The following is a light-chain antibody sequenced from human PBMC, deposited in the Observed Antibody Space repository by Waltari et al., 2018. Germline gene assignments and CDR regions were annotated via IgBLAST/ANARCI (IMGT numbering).Light chain of an antibody. V-gene: IGKV4-1*01. J-gene: IGKJ2*01. CDR2: WAS. Sequence: DIVMTQSPDSLAVSLGERATINCKSSQSVLSSSNNKNYLAWYQQKPGQTPKLLIYWASTRESGVPDRFSGSGSGTDFTLTISSLQAEDVAVYYCQQYYSTPYTFGQGTKLEIE. CDR1: QSVLSSSNNKNY. CDR3: QQYYSTPYT.